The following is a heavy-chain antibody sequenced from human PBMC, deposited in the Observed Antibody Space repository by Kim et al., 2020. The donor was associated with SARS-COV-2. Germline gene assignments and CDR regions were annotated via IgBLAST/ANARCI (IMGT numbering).Heavy chain of an antibody. CDR2: ITWDGGST. CDR3: VRVANSGGWRGFVH. Sequence: GGSLRLSCATSGFTFKAFCMHWVRQAPGRRLEWVAFITWDGGSTHYADSVKGRFTLSRDNTKNMLHLQMNSLRSEDTAFYYCVRVANSGGWRGFVHWGQG. J-gene: IGHJ4*02. V-gene: IGHV3-43*01. CDR1: GFTFKAFC. D-gene: IGHD6-19*01.